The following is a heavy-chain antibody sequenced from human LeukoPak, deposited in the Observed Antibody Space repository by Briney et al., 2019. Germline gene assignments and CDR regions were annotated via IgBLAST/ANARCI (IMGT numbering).Heavy chain of an antibody. Sequence: GGSLRLSCAASGFTVSSNYMSWVRQAPGKGLEWVSVIYSGGSTYYADSVKGRFTISRDNSKNTLYLQMNSLRAEDTAVYYCARFRGYSSSWYIDYWGQGTLVTVSS. J-gene: IGHJ4*02. V-gene: IGHV3-66*01. D-gene: IGHD6-13*01. CDR3: ARFRGYSSSWYIDY. CDR2: IYSGGST. CDR1: GFTVSSNY.